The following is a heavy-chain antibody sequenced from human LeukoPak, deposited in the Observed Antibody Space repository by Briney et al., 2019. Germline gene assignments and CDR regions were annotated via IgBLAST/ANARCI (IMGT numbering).Heavy chain of an antibody. CDR3: ATDYYSSTWPYFDY. V-gene: IGHV4-59*01. CDR1: GGSMRSYL. CDR2: VGYSGGT. Sequence: PSETLSLTCTVSGGSMRSYLWSCIRHSPGKGLEWIVYVGYSGGTNYNPSLKSRVTISIHTSKNQFSLRLSSVTAADAAVYYCATDYYSSTWPYFDYWGQGALVTVSS. J-gene: IGHJ4*02. D-gene: IGHD6-13*01.